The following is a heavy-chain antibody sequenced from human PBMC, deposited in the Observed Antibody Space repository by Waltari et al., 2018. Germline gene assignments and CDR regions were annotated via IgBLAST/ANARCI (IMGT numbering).Heavy chain of an antibody. CDR2: ISYSGAT. D-gene: IGHD3-16*01. V-gene: IGHV4-39*01. Sequence: QLHLQESGPGLVKPSDTLSVTCSVSGCSITSNRHYWAGIRQPPGKVLEWTATISYSGATYNNPSLKSRVTISVDTSKNQFSLKLSSVTAADTAVYYCATYIGASIGTAAFDVWGQGTMVTVSS. CDR1: GCSITSNRHY. CDR3: ATYIGASIGTAAFDV. J-gene: IGHJ3*01.